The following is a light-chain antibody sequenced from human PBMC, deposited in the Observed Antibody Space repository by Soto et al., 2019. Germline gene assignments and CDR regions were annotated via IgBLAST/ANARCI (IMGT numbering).Light chain of an antibody. CDR3: AAWDDTLNGQG. V-gene: IGLV1-47*01. CDR2: RNN. J-gene: IGLJ3*02. CDR1: RSNIGRNY. Sequence: SVLTQPPSASGTPGQRVSISCSGRRSNIGRNYVYWYQQLPGTAPKLLIQRNNERPSGVPDRFSGSKSGTSVSLAISGLRSEDEATDDCAAWDDTLNGQGFGGGTQLTVL.